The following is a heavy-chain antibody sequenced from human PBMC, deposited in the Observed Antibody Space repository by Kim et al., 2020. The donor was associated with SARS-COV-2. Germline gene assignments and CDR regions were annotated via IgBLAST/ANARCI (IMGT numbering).Heavy chain of an antibody. Sequence: GGSLRLSCGASGFTFSDHYMDWVRQAPGKGLEWVGRSRNRARSYSTEYAASVKGRFTVSRDDSKNSVYLHMSSLKTDDTAVYYCTRAINGRNYYPEFWG. D-gene: IGHD1-7*01. CDR2: SRNRARSYST. CDR3: TRAINGRNYYPEF. V-gene: IGHV3-72*01. J-gene: IGHJ3*01. CDR1: GFTFSDHY.